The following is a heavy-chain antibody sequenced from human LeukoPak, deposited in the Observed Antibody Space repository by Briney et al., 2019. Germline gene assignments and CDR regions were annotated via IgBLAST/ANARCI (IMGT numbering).Heavy chain of an antibody. D-gene: IGHD1-1*01. CDR3: TKEMLRNNWYYFHY. V-gene: IGHV3-23*01. Sequence: PGGSLRLSCAVSGFTFSPYAMTWVRQAPGKGLEGVSVISGGGETTYYADSVKGRFTISRDNSNNMLYLQMNSLRAEDTAVYYRTKEMLRNNWYYFHYWGRGTLVTVSS. CDR1: GFTFSPYA. CDR2: ISGGGETT. J-gene: IGHJ4*02.